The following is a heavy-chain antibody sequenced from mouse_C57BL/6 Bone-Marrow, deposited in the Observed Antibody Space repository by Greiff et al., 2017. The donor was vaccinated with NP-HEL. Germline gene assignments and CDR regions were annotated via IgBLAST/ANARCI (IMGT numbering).Heavy chain of an antibody. CDR1: GYTFTDDY. CDR2: INPYNGGT. D-gene: IGHD2-1*01. Sequence: EVQLQQSGPVLVKPGASVKMSCKASGYTFTDDYMNWVKQSPGKSLEWIGVINPYNGGTSYNQKFKGKATLTVDKSSSTAYMEHNSLTSEDSAVYSCAREGNSHFDYWGQGTTLTVSS. J-gene: IGHJ2*01. V-gene: IGHV1-19*01. CDR3: AREGNSHFDY.